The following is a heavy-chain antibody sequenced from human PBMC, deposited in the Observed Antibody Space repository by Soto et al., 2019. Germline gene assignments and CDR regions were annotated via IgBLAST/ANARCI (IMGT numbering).Heavy chain of an antibody. CDR1: GYSFTSYW. J-gene: IGHJ6*02. D-gene: IGHD4-4*01. Sequence: AGESLKISCKGSGYSFTSYWIGWVRQMPGKGLEWMGIIFPDDGETRYSPSFQGQVTISADKSTTTAYLKWSSLKASDTATYFCARQGFSKQYYYGMDIWGQGTAVT. CDR2: IFPDDGET. V-gene: IGHV5-51*01. CDR3: ARQGFSKQYYYGMDI.